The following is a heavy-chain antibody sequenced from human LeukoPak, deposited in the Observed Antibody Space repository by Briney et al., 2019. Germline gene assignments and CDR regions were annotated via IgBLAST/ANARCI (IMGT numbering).Heavy chain of an antibody. CDR1: GYTFTSYD. J-gene: IGHJ5*02. Sequence: ASVKVSCKASGYTFTSYDINWARQATGQGLEWMGWMNPNSGNTGYAQKFQGRVTMTRNTSISTAYMELSSLTSEDTAVYYCARASGSGRNWFDPWGQGTLVTVSS. D-gene: IGHD3-10*01. V-gene: IGHV1-8*01. CDR3: ARASGSGRNWFDP. CDR2: MNPNSGNT.